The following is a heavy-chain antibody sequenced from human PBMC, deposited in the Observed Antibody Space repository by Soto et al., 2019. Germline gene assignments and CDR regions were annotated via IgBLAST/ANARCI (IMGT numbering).Heavy chain of an antibody. CDR1: GDSITRSSYL. CDR2: FYDSGSP. J-gene: IGHJ4*02. V-gene: IGHV4-39*01. Sequence: QPQLQESGPGLVKPSETLSLTCTVSGDSITRSSYLWAWIRQPPGRGLEWIGSFYDSGSPYYNPSLKSRVTISVDTSKNQFSLTLRSVTAADTAVYYCARHVLGAWRWDYWGQGTLVTVYS. CDR3: ARHVLGAWRWDY. D-gene: IGHD3-10*02.